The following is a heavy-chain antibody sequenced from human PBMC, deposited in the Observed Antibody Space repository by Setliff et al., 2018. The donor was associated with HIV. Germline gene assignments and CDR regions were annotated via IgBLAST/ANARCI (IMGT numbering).Heavy chain of an antibody. J-gene: IGHJ6*03. Sequence: SVKVSCKASGYTFTSYAISWVRQAPGQGFEWMGGIIHILGIRNYAQKFQGRVIITTDESTGTAYMELSSLTSDDTAVYYCARGSSWQYYYYYYMDVWGKGTTVTVSS. CDR2: IIHILGIR. CDR3: ARGSSWQYYYYYYMDV. CDR1: GYTFTSYA. V-gene: IGHV1-69*10. D-gene: IGHD6-13*01.